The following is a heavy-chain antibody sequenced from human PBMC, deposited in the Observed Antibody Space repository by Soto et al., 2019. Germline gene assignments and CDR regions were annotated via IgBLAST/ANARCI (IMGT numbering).Heavy chain of an antibody. CDR3: ARGTIVGPAEIGYYSDY. V-gene: IGHV1-3*01. J-gene: IGHJ4*02. Sequence: ASVKVSCKASGYTFTSYAMHWVRQAPGQRLEWMGWINAGNGNTKYSRKFQGRVTITRDTSARTAYMDLSRLRSEDTAVYYCARGTIVGPAEIGYYSDYWGQGTPVTVSS. D-gene: IGHD2-2*01. CDR1: GYTFTSYA. CDR2: INAGNGNT.